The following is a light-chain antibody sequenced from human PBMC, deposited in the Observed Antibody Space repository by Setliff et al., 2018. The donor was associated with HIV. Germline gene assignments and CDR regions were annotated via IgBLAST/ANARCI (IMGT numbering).Light chain of an antibody. V-gene: IGLV2-14*01. CDR1: SRDVGGYNY. J-gene: IGLJ1*01. Sequence: QSALTRPASVSGSPGQSITISCTGTSRDVGGYNYVSWYQQHPGKAPKLIIYEVRNRPSGVSNRFSGSKSGNTAPLTISGLQAEDEADYYCSSYAITNTLPFGTGTKVTVL. CDR2: EVR. CDR3: SSYAITNTLP.